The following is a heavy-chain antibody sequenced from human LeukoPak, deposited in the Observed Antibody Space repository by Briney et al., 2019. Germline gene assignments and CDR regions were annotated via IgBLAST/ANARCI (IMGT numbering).Heavy chain of an antibody. J-gene: IGHJ6*03. CDR2: IYYSGST. D-gene: IGHD3-22*01. V-gene: IGHV4-59*01. Sequence: PSETLSLTCTVSGGSISSYYWSWIRQPPGKGLEWIGYIYYSGSTNYNPSLKSRVTISVDTSKNQFSLKLSSVTAADTAVYYCARAMGDYDSSGYYMDVWGKGTTVTVSS. CDR1: GGSISSYY. CDR3: ARAMGDYDSSGYYMDV.